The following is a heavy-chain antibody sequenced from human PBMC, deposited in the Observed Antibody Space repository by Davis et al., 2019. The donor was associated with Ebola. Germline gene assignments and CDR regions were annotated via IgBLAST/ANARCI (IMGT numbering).Heavy chain of an antibody. V-gene: IGHV5-10-1*01. CDR2: IDPSDSYT. J-gene: IGHJ3*02. CDR3: ASLLGYCSGGSCYPEGAFDI. CDR1: GYSFTSYW. Sequence: GESLKISCKGSGYSFTSYWISWVRQMPGKGLEWMGRIDPSDSYTNYSPSFQGHVTISADKSISTAYLQWSSLKASDTAMYYCASLLGYCSGGSCYPEGAFDIWGQGTMVTVSS. D-gene: IGHD2-15*01.